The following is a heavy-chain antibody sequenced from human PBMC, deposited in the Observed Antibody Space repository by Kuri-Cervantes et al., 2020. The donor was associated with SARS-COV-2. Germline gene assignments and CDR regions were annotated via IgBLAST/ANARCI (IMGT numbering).Heavy chain of an antibody. CDR3: AKDVGYFGGMDV. J-gene: IGHJ6*02. D-gene: IGHD3-9*01. CDR1: GFTFSSYA. CDR2: ISYDGSNK. Sequence: LSLTCAASGFTFSSYAMHWVRQAPGKGLEWVAVISYDGSNKYYADSVKGRFTISRDNSKNTLYLQMNSLRAEDTAVYYCAKDVGYFGGMDVWGQGTTVTVSS. V-gene: IGHV3-30-3*01.